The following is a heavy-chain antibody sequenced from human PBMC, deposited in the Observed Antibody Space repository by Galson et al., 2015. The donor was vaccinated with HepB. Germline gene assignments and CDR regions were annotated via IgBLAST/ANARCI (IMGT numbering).Heavy chain of an antibody. CDR1: GFNFNNYA. J-gene: IGHJ4*02. D-gene: IGHD2-15*01. V-gene: IGHV3-33*01. CDR3: AREGSLNRRGFDY. Sequence: SLRLSCAASGFNFNNYAMHWLRQAPGKGLEWVAVLWTDGSTKYYGDSVKGRFTISRDNSKNTLYLQVNSLRAEDTAVYYCAREGSLNRRGFDYWGQGTLVTVSS. CDR2: LWTDGSTK.